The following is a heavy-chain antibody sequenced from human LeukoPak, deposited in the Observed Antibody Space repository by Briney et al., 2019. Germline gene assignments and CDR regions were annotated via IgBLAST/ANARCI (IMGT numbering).Heavy chain of an antibody. D-gene: IGHD1-1*01. Sequence: SETLSLTCTVSGGSISSGSYYWSWIRQPAGKGLEWIGRIYTSGSTNYNPSLKSRVTISVDTSKNQFSLKLSSVTAADAAVYYCARVPDTGRYFDYWGQGTLVTVS. J-gene: IGHJ4*02. CDR2: IYTSGST. CDR3: ARVPDTGRYFDY. CDR1: GGSISSGSYY. V-gene: IGHV4-61*02.